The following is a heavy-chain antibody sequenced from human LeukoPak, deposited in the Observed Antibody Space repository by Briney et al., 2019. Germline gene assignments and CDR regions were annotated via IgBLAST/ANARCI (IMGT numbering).Heavy chain of an antibody. CDR1: GGSISSYY. J-gene: IGHJ4*02. CDR3: ARVVYFGPFDY. D-gene: IGHD3/OR15-3a*01. V-gene: IGHV4-59*01. CDR2: IYYSGST. Sequence: SETLSLTCTVSGGSISSYYWSWIRQPPGKGLEWIGYIYYSGSTNYNPSLKSRVTISVDTSKNQFSLKLSSVTAADTAVYYRARVVYFGPFDYWGQGTLVTVSS.